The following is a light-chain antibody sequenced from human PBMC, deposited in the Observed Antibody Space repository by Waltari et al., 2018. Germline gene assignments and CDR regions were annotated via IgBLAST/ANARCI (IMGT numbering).Light chain of an antibody. V-gene: IGLV1-47*01. CDR2: RNH. CDR1: RSNIGSNY. CDR3: AAWDDSLSGRV. J-gene: IGLJ3*02. Sequence: QSVLTQPPSASGTPGQRVTISCSGSRSNIGSNYVYWYQQVPGTAPKLLIYRNHQRPSGVPDRFSGSKSGTSASLAISGLRSEDEVDYYCAAWDDSLSGRVFGGGTKVTVL.